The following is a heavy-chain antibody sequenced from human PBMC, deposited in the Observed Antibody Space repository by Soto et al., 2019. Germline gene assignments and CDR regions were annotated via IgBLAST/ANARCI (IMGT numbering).Heavy chain of an antibody. J-gene: IGHJ6*02. CDR3: ARDDATYCGGDCYRYFFYGLDV. V-gene: IGHV1-69*01. CDR2: IIPMFGTA. Sequence: QVQLVQSGAEVKKPGSSVKVSCTASGGTFSNHAISWVRQAPGQGLEWMGGIIPMFGTADYAQKCQGRVTITADESTTTAHMELSSLRSEDSAVYYCARDDATYCGGDCYRYFFYGLDVWGQGTTVNVSS. CDR1: GGTFSNHA. D-gene: IGHD2-21*02.